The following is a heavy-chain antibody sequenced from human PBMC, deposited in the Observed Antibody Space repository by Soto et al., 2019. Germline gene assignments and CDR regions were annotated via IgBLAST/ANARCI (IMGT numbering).Heavy chain of an antibody. CDR2: IDYSGST. CDR3: ARGYSSSDWFDP. J-gene: IGHJ5*02. CDR1: GGSISSGGYY. V-gene: IGHV4-31*03. D-gene: IGHD6-6*01. Sequence: QVRLQESGPGLVKPSQTLSLTCTVSGGSISSGGYYWSWIRQHPGKGLEWIGYIDYSGSTYYNPSLKSRVTISVDTSKNQFSLKLSSVTAADTAVYYCARGYSSSDWFDPWGQGTLVTVSS.